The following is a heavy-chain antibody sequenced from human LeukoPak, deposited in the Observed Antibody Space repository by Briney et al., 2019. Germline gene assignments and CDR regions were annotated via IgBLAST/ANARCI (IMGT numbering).Heavy chain of an antibody. D-gene: IGHD4-17*01. CDR2: ISGIGVAT. CDR1: GFTFGSYA. V-gene: IGHV3-23*01. CDR3: AKWAVTTFSSGFDY. Sequence: GGSLRLACAGSGFTFGSYAMTWVRQAPGKGLEWVSVISGIGVATYYADSVKGRFTISRDNSKNTLYLQMNSLRAEDTAVYYCAKWAVTTFSSGFDYWGQGTLVTVSS. J-gene: IGHJ4*02.